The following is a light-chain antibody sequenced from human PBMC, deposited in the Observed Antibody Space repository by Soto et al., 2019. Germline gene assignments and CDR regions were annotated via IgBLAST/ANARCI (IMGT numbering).Light chain of an antibody. CDR3: AVWDDSLDGWV. J-gene: IGLJ3*02. CDR1: SSNIGSHV. Sequence: QSVLTQPPSASGTPGQRVTLACSGSSSNIGSHVVYWYQQLAGTSPKLLMYNNNQRPSGVPDRCSGSKSGTSASLAISGLQSEYEADYYCAVWDDSLDGWVFGGGTKLTVL. CDR2: NNN. V-gene: IGLV1-44*01.